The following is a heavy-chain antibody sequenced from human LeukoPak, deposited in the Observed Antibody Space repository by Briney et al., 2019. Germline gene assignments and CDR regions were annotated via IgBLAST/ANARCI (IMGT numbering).Heavy chain of an antibody. V-gene: IGHV1-8*01. CDR2: MNPNSGNT. Sequence: GASVKVSCKASGYTFTSYDINWVRQATGQGLEWMGWMNPNSGNTGYAQKFQGRVTMTRNTSISTAYMELSSLRSEDTAVYYCARATQYYDILTGYYREEGKFDYWGQGTLVTVSS. D-gene: IGHD3-9*01. CDR3: ARATQYYDILTGYYREEGKFDY. J-gene: IGHJ4*02. CDR1: GYTFTSYD.